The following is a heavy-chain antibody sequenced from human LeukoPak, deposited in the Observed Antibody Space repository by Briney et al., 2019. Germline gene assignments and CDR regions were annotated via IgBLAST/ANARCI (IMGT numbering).Heavy chain of an antibody. CDR3: ARDPPQNIVGATRGGDY. D-gene: IGHD1-26*01. CDR1: GYTFTSYG. CDR2: ISAYNGNT. Sequence: ASVRVSCKASGYTFTSYGISWVRQAPGQGLEWMGWISAYNGNTNYAQKLQGRVTMTTDTSTSTAYMELSSLRSDDTAVYYCARDPPQNIVGATRGGDYWGQGTLVTVSS. J-gene: IGHJ4*02. V-gene: IGHV1-18*01.